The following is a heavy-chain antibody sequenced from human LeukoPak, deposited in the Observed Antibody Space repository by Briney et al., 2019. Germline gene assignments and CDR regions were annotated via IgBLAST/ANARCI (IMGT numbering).Heavy chain of an antibody. CDR2: ISGSGGST. V-gene: IGHV3-23*01. CDR1: GFTFSSYA. J-gene: IGHJ4*02. Sequence: GASLRLSCAASGFTFSSYAMSWVRQAPGKGLEWVSAISGSGGSTYYADSVKGRFTISRDNSKNTLYLQMNSLRAEDTAVYYCAKRDVTYYDYVWGTVLDYWGQGTLATVSS. CDR3: AKRDVTYYDYVWGTVLDY. D-gene: IGHD3-16*01.